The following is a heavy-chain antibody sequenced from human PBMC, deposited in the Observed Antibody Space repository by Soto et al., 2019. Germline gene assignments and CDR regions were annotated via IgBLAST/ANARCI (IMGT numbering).Heavy chain of an antibody. D-gene: IGHD6-19*01. CDR3: AHIVVAGLGYYFDY. V-gene: IGHV2-5*02. J-gene: IGHJ4*02. CDR2: IYWDDE. Sequence: QITLKESGPTLVKPTQTLTLTCTFSGFSLSSTRMAVGWIRQPPGKALEWLALIYWDDERYSPFMKSRLTITKDTSKNQVVITMSNMDPVDTARYYCAHIVVAGLGYYFDYWGQGTLVTVSS. CDR1: GFSLSSTRMA.